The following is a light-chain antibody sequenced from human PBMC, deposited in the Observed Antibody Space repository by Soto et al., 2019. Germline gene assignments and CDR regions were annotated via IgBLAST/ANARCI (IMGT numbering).Light chain of an antibody. V-gene: IGKV3-11*01. J-gene: IGKJ3*01. Sequence: EIVLTQSPATLSLSPGERATLSCRASQSVSSYLAWYQQKPGQAPRLLIYDASNSATGIPARFSGSGSGTAFTLTITSLLPEDLAVYCCQQRSIWPSLSFGPGTKVHIK. CDR1: QSVSSY. CDR3: QQRSIWPSLS. CDR2: DAS.